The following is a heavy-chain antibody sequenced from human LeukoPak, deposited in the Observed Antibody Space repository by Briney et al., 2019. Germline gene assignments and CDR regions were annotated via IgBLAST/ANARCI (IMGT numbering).Heavy chain of an antibody. CDR1: GFTFSSYS. J-gene: IGHJ4*02. CDR3: ARAAGRSSSWGDY. CDR2: ISSSSSYI. V-gene: IGHV3-21*01. D-gene: IGHD6-13*01. Sequence: GGSLRLSCAASGFTFSSYSMNWVRQAPGKGLEWVSSISSSSSYIYYADSVKGRFTISRDNAKNSLYLQMNSLRAVDTAVYYCARAAGRSSSWGDYWGQGTLVTVSS.